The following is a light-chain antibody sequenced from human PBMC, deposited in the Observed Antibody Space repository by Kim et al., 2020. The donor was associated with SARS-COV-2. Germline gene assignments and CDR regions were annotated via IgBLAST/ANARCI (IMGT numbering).Light chain of an antibody. CDR3: QQSHTSPWT. V-gene: IGKV1-39*01. J-gene: IGKJ1*01. Sequence: DIQMTQSPSSLSASVGDRVTITCRTSQTISRFLSWYQQKPGRAPNLLISDASSLQNGAPSRFSGSGSGTVFTLTIRGLQPEDFATYFCQQSHTSPWTFVQGTKLEI. CDR1: QTISRF. CDR2: DAS.